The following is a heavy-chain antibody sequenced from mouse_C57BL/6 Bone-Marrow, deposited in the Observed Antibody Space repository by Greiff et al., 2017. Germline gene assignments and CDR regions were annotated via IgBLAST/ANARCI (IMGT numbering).Heavy chain of an antibody. CDR3: ARGYGSSPYYFDY. V-gene: IGHV1-50*01. J-gene: IGHJ2*01. Sequence: VQLKQSGAELVKPGASVKLSCKASGYTFTSYWMQWVKQRPGQGLEWIGEIDPSDSYTNYNQKFKGKATLTVDTSSSTAYMQLSSLTSEDSAVYYCARGYGSSPYYFDYWGQGTTLTVSS. CDR2: IDPSDSYT. D-gene: IGHD1-1*01. CDR1: GYTFTSYW.